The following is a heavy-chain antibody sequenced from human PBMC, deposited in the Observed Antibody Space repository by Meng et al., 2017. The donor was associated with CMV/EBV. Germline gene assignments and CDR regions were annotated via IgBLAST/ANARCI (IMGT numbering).Heavy chain of an antibody. J-gene: IGHJ4*02. Sequence: QGQLVQAGAEGKKHGGSVKVCIKASGYTFTSYGNSWVRQVPGQGREWMGGMRDYNGNTNYEQKLQGRDTMTTDTSTSTAYMELRSLRSDDTAVDYCARARVGEEYYFDYWGQGTLVTVSS. CDR1: GYTFTSYG. V-gene: IGHV1-18*01. CDR3: ARARVGEEYYFDY. D-gene: IGHD3-10*01. CDR2: MRDYNGNT.